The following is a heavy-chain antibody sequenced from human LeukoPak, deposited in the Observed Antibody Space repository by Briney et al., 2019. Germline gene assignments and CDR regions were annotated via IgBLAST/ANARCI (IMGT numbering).Heavy chain of an antibody. CDR3: ARDKAVTTELTQYFQH. D-gene: IGHD4-11*01. CDR2: ISAYNGYT. J-gene: IGHJ1*01. Sequence: ASVKVSCKASGYTFTSYAMHWVRQAPGQRLEWMGWISAYNGYTNYAQKLQVRVTMTTDTSTSTAYMELRSLTSDDTAVYYCARDKAVTTELTQYFQHWGQGTLVTVSS. CDR1: GYTFTSYA. V-gene: IGHV1-18*01.